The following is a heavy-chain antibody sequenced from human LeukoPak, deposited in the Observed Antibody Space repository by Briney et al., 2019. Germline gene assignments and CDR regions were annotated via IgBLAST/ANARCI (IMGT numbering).Heavy chain of an antibody. CDR1: GFTFSSYG. J-gene: IGHJ6*03. D-gene: IGHD1-26*01. V-gene: IGHV3-23*01. CDR3: AKDDGGSYYIYYYYMDV. CDR2: ISNSGGNT. Sequence: GGSLRLSCAASGFTFSSYGMSWVRQAPGKGLEWVSAISNSGGNTYYADSVKGRFTISRDNSRNTLYLQMNSLRAEDTAVYYCAKDDGGSYYIYYYYMDVWGKGTTVTISS.